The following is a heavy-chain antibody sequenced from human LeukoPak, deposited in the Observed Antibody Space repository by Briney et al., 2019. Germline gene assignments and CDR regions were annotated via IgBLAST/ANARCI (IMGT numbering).Heavy chain of an antibody. Sequence: PSETLSLTCAVYGGSFSGYYWSWIRQPPGKGLEWIGYIYYSGSTYYNPSLKSRVTISVDTSKNQFSLKLSSVTPADTAVYYCAGGRGYYDSSGDSFLRRYYYYMDVWGKGTTVTVSS. J-gene: IGHJ6*03. CDR1: GGSFSGYY. CDR3: AGGRGYYDSSGDSFLRRYYYYMDV. CDR2: IYYSGST. V-gene: IGHV4-34*01. D-gene: IGHD3-22*01.